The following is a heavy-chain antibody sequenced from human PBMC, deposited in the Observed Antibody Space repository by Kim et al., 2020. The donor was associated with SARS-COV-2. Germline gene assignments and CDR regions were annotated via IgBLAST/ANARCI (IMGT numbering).Heavy chain of an antibody. CDR1: GYTSTRYT. D-gene: IGHD3-3*01. CDR3: AKEGFNDFWRGKPREH. J-gene: IGHJ1*01. V-gene: IGHV1-3*01. Sequence: ASVKVSCKTSGYTSTRYTIHWVRQAPGQGPEWMGWIDAGNGNTKYSQKFEGRVTFTRDTSTAMAYLDLSGRRSEETAVYYCAKEGFNDFWRGKPREHWGQ. CDR2: IDAGNGNT.